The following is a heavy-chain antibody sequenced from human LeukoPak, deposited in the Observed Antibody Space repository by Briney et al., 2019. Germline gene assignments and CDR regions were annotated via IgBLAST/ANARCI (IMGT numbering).Heavy chain of an antibody. D-gene: IGHD7-27*01. CDR1: GGSISSGSYY. Sequence: SQTLSLTCTVSGGSISSGSYYWSWIRQPAGKGLEWIGRIYTSGSTNYNPSLKSRVTISADTSKNQFSLKLYSVTAADTAVYYCATRKLGNDYWGQGTLVTVSS. CDR2: IYTSGST. V-gene: IGHV4-61*02. J-gene: IGHJ4*02. CDR3: ATRKLGNDY.